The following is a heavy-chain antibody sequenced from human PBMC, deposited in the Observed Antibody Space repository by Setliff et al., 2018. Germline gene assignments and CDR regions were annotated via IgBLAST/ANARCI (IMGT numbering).Heavy chain of an antibody. J-gene: IGHJ6*03. CDR1: GYTFTSFG. CDR2: INAANGNT. V-gene: IGHV1-3*01. D-gene: IGHD5-18*01. CDR3: AREGVDTRSSTDYRYYMDV. Sequence: ASVKVSCKASGYTFTSFGISWVRQAPGQRLEWMGWINAANGNTKYSQKFQGRVTITRDTSTSTAYMEVSSLRTEDTAVYYCAREGVDTRSSTDYRYYMDVWGKGTTVTVSS.